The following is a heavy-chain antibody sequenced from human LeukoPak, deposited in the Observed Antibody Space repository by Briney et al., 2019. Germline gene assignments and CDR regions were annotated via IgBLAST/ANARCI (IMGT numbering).Heavy chain of an antibody. V-gene: IGHV4-59*08. J-gene: IGHJ6*03. CDR3: ARAGYSSSWFPHYYYYMDV. CDR2: IYYSGST. CDR1: GGSISSYY. D-gene: IGHD6-13*01. Sequence: SETLSLTCTVSGGSISSYYWSWIRQPPGKGLEWIGYIYYSGSTNYNPSLKSRVTISVDTSRNQFSLKLSSVTAADTAVYYCARAGYSSSWFPHYYYYMDVWGKGTTVTISS.